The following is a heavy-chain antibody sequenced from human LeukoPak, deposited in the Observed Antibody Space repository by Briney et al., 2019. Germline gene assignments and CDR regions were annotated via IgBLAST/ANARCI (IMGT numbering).Heavy chain of an antibody. V-gene: IGHV1-2*02. CDR1: GYRFTDDY. J-gene: IGHJ4*02. CDR3: APTSEAYTSNWSV. D-gene: IGHD3-16*01. Sequence: ASVKVSCKTSGYRFTDDYIHWVRQAPGQGLEWMGWINPDTDFTNYAPKFRGRVIMTRDTSISTAYMEVRRLTFDDTAIYYCAPTSEAYTSNWSVWGQRTLVTVSP. CDR2: INPDTDFT.